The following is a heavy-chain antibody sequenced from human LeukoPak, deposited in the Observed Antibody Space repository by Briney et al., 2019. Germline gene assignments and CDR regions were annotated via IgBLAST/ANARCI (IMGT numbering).Heavy chain of an antibody. CDR1: GYTFTSYG. J-gene: IGHJ5*02. CDR2: ISAYNGNT. Sequence: ASVKVSCKASGYTFTSYGISWVRQAPGQELERMGWISAYNGNTNYAQKLQGRVTMTTDTSTSTAYMELRSLRSDDTAVYYCARALVVPAAYRDDWFDPWGQGTLVTVSS. V-gene: IGHV1-18*01. D-gene: IGHD2-2*01. CDR3: ARALVVPAAYRDDWFDP.